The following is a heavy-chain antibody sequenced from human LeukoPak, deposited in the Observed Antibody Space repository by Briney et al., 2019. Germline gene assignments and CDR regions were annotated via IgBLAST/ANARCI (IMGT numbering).Heavy chain of an antibody. Sequence: GASVKVSCKASGYTFTGYYMHWVRQAPGQGLEWMGWINPNSGGTNYAQKFQGRVTMTRDTSISTAYMELSRLRSDDTAVYYCAREVLGFGELSGMTYWGQGTLVTVSS. J-gene: IGHJ4*02. V-gene: IGHV1-2*02. D-gene: IGHD3-10*01. CDR2: INPNSGGT. CDR1: GYTFTGYY. CDR3: AREVLGFGELSGMTY.